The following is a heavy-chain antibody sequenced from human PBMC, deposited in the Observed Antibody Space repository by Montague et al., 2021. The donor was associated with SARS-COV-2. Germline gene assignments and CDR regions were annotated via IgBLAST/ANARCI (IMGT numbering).Heavy chain of an antibody. CDR3: ARPIGHVLVSVTGASWFDP. CDR2: FSYSDST. D-gene: IGHD5/OR15-5a*01. J-gene: IGHJ5*02. CDR1: GASISTSTDH. V-gene: IGHV4-39*01. Sequence: SETLSLTCSVSGASISTSTDHWAWIRQSPGKGLEWVGSFSYSDSTHYNPSLRSRVTISVDSSKNQFSLKLNSVTAADTAIYYCARPIGHVLVSVTGASWFDPWGQGTLVTVSS.